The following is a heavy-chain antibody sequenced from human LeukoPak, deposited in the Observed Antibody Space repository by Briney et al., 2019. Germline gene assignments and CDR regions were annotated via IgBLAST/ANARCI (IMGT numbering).Heavy chain of an antibody. V-gene: IGHV3-30-3*01. D-gene: IGHD1-26*01. J-gene: IGHJ4*02. Sequence: PGGSLRLSCAASGFTFSSYAMHWVRQAPGKGLEWVAVISYDGSNKYYADSVKGRFTISRDNSKNTLYLQMNSLRAEDTAVYYCARGRGVGALDYWGQGTLVTVSS. CDR2: ISYDGSNK. CDR3: ARGRGVGALDY. CDR1: GFTFSSYA.